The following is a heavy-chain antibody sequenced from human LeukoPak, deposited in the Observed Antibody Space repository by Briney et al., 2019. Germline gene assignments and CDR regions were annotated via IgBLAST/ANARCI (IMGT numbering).Heavy chain of an antibody. J-gene: IGHJ4*02. V-gene: IGHV4-59*01. CDR3: ARGGRAPDY. Sequence: TSETLSLTCTVSGGSISSYYWSWIRQPPGKGLEWIGYIYYSGSTNYNPSLKSRVTISVDTSKNQFSLKLSSVTAADTAVYYCARGGRAPDYWGQGTLVTVSS. CDR1: GGSISSYY. CDR2: IYYSGST.